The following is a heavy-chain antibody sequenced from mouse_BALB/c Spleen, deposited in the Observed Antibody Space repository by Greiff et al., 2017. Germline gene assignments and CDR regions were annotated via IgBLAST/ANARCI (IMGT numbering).Heavy chain of an antibody. D-gene: IGHD1-1*02. CDR1: GFTFSDYY. J-gene: IGHJ3*01. CDR3: ARDSTPGVASWFAY. V-gene: IGHV5-4*02. CDR2: ISDGGSYT. Sequence: DVMLVESGGGLVKPGGSLKLSCAASGFTFSDYYMYWVRQTPEKRLEWVATISDGGSYTYYPDSVKGRFTISRDNAKNNLYLQMSSLKSEDTAMYYCARDSTPGVASWFAYWGQGTLVTVSA.